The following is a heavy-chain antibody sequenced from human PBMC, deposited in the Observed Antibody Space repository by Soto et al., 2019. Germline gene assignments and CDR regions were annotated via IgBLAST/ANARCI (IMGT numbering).Heavy chain of an antibody. CDR1: GGSFSGHS. CDR2: INHSGRV. J-gene: IGHJ5*01. Sequence: SETLSLTCAVYGGSFSGHSWTWIRQSPGKGLEWIGGINHSGRVNYSPSLKSRVTISLDTSKNQFSLTLSAVTAADTAMYYCSTRAYDTNGYYRFDPWGQGTLVTVSS. V-gene: IGHV4-34*01. D-gene: IGHD3-22*01. CDR3: STRAYDTNGYYRFDP.